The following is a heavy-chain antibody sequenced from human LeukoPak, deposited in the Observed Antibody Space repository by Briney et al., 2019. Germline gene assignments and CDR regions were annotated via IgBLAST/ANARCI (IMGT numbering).Heavy chain of an antibody. J-gene: IGHJ4*02. D-gene: IGHD3-10*01. CDR1: GYTFTGYY. V-gene: IGHV1-2*02. Sequence: GASVKVSCKASGYTFTGYYMHWVRQAPGQGFEWMGWINPNSGGTNYAQKFQGRVTMTRDTSISTAYMEPSSLRSDDTAVYYCARSSVRGGNFDYWGQGTLVTVSS. CDR2: INPNSGGT. CDR3: ARSSVRGGNFDY.